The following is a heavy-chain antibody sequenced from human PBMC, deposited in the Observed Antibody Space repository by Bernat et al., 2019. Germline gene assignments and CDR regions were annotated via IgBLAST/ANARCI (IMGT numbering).Heavy chain of an antibody. CDR2: IYYNGRA. J-gene: IGHJ5*02. D-gene: IGHD6-13*01. Sequence: QVQLQESGPRLVKPSETLSLTCNVTGDSINSFYWTWIRQPPGKGLEWIGFIYYNGRANDSPSLKGRVTISIATSRKQFSLVLTSVTAADTAVYYCARVSYSGSLYWFDPWGQGALVTVSS. CDR3: ARVSYSGSLYWFDP. V-gene: IGHV4-59*12. CDR1: GDSINSFY.